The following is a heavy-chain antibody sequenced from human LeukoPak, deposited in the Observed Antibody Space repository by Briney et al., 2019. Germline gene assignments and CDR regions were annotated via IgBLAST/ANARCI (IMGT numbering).Heavy chain of an antibody. CDR2: INGDGSTT. V-gene: IGHV3-74*01. CDR1: GFTFSRYW. Sequence: PGGSLRLSCAASGFTFSRYWMHWVRQARGKGLVWVSRINGDGSTTSYADSVKGGFTISRDNAKNTLYLQMNSLRAEDTAVYYCATGNYYDSRGYYTFGHWGQGTLVTVSS. D-gene: IGHD3-22*01. J-gene: IGHJ1*01. CDR3: ATGNYYDSRGYYTFGH.